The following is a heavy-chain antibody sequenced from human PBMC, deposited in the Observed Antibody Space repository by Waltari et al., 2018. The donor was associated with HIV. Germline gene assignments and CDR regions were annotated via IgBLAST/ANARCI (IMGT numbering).Heavy chain of an antibody. Sequence: QVQLPQWGTGLLKPSGTLSLTCAVYRASFHDPSCTWIRPAPANGLTWLGEINPSGTAVYTKSLQGRLTISRDASKNQFSLNLKSVTAADTAVYFCARTTLQWSVTSSDFWTGHPDHYSTLDAWGQGTTVFVSS. CDR1: RASFHDPS. CDR3: ARTTLQWSVTSSDFWTGHPDHYSTLDA. J-gene: IGHJ5*02. D-gene: IGHD3-3*01. CDR2: INPSGTA. V-gene: IGHV4-34*02.